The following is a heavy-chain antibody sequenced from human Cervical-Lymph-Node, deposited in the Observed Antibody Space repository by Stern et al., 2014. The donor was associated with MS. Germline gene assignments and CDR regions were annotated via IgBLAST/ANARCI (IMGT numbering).Heavy chain of an antibody. J-gene: IGHJ6*02. Sequence: VQLVESGGGLVQPGGSLRLSCAASGFTFSSYWMRWVRPAPGKGLEWVANIKQDGSEEYYVDSVKGRFTISRDNAKKSLYLQMNSLRAEDTAVYYCTRDGGHGSCSLPYYYYGMDVWGQGTAVTVSS. CDR2: IKQDGSEE. V-gene: IGHV3-7*01. D-gene: IGHD2-15*01. CDR1: GFTFSSYW. CDR3: TRDGGHGSCSLPYYYYGMDV.